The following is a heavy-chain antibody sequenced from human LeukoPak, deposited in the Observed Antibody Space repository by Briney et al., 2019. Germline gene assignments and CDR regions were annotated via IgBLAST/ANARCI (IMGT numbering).Heavy chain of an antibody. CDR1: GGSISSSSYY. V-gene: IGHV4-39*01. CDR2: IYYSGST. CDR3: ARLDYHYDNSGSVHNPFDY. J-gene: IGHJ4*02. Sequence: PSETLSLTCTVSGGSISSSSYYWGWIRQPPGKGLEWIGSIYYSGSTYYNPSLKSRVTISVDTSKNQFSLKLSSVTAADTAVYYCARLDYHYDNSGSVHNPFDYWGQGTLVTVPS. D-gene: IGHD3-22*01.